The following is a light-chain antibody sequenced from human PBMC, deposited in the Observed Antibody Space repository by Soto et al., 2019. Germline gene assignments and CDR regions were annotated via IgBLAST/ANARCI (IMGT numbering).Light chain of an antibody. CDR2: LNNDGSH. Sequence: QSVLTQSPSASASLGASVKLTCTLSSGHSNYAIAWHQQQSEKGPRYLMNLNNDGSHIKGDGIPDRFSGSSSGAERYLTISSLQSEDEADYYCQTWGTGSVVFGGGTQLTVL. V-gene: IGLV4-69*01. J-gene: IGLJ2*01. CDR1: SGHSNYA. CDR3: QTWGTGSVV.